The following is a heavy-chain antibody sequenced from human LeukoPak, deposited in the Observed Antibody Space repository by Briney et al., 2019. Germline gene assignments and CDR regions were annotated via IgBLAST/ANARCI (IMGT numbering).Heavy chain of an antibody. CDR3: ARGSSGYLAGYFDY. CDR1: GFTFSSYW. Sequence: GWSLRLSCEVSGFTFSSYWMHWVRQAPGKGLVWVSRINSDGSSTSYADSVKGRFTISRDNAKNTLYLQMNSLRAEDTAVYYCARGSSGYLAGYFDYWGQGTLVTVSS. J-gene: IGHJ4*02. CDR2: INSDGSST. D-gene: IGHD3-22*01. V-gene: IGHV3-74*01.